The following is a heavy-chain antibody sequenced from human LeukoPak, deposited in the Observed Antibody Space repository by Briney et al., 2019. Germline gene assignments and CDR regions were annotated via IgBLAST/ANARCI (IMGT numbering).Heavy chain of an antibody. Sequence: GGSLRLSCAASGFTFSSYGMHWVRQAPGKGLEWVAVISYDGSNKYYADSVKGRFTISRDNSKNTLYLQMNSLRAEDTAVYYCAKDWGIAAAGSLFDYWGQGTLVTVSS. CDR1: GFTFSSYG. D-gene: IGHD6-13*01. CDR2: ISYDGSNK. V-gene: IGHV3-30*18. J-gene: IGHJ4*02. CDR3: AKDWGIAAAGSLFDY.